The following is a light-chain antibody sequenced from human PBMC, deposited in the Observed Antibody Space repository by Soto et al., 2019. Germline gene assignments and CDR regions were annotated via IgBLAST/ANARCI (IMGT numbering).Light chain of an antibody. V-gene: IGLV1-44*01. CDR1: SSNIGSNP. J-gene: IGLJ3*02. CDR2: SND. CDR3: AAWDDSLSWV. Sequence: QSVLTQPPSTSGTPGQRVTISCSGSSSNIGSNPVSWYQQLPGTAPKLLIYSNDQRPAGVPDRFSGSRSGTSASLVISGLQSEDEAAYYCAAWDDSLSWVFGGGTKVTVL.